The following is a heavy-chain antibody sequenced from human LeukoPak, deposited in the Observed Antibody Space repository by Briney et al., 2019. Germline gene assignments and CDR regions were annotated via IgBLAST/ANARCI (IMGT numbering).Heavy chain of an antibody. D-gene: IGHD3-22*01. V-gene: IGHV4-59*01. CDR1: GGSISSYY. CDR2: IYYSGST. CDR3: ASGRAYYDSSGYYPRGALDI. Sequence: SETLSLTCTVSGGSISSYYWSWIRQPPGKGLEWIGYIYYSGSTNYNPSLKSRVTISVDTSKNQFSLKLSSVTAADTAVYYCASGRAYYDSSGYYPRGALDIWGQGTMVTVSS. J-gene: IGHJ3*02.